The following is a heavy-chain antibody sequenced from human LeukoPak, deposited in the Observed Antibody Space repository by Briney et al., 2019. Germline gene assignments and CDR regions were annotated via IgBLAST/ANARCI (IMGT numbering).Heavy chain of an antibody. J-gene: IGHJ3*02. CDR3: ARDVVGASYDAFDI. CDR2: ISGSSSYI. Sequence: GGSLRLSCAASGFTFSTYNMNWVRQAPGKGLEWVSSISGSSSYIYYADSVKGRFSISRDNAKNSLYLQMNSLRAEDTAVYYCARDVVGASYDAFDIWGQGTMVTVSS. V-gene: IGHV3-21*01. CDR1: GFTFSTYN. D-gene: IGHD1-26*01.